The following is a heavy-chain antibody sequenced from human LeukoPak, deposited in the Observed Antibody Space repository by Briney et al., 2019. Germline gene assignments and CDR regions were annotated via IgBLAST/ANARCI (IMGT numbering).Heavy chain of an antibody. CDR1: GFTFSSYW. Sequence: GGSLRLSCAASGFTFSSYWMSWVRQAPGKGLEWVANIKQDGSEKYYVDSVKGRFTISRDNAKNSLYLQMNSLRAEDTAVYYCAKSPSRLLRFLDWFDPWGQGTLVTVSS. D-gene: IGHD3-3*01. J-gene: IGHJ5*02. V-gene: IGHV3-7*03. CDR2: IKQDGSEK. CDR3: AKSPSRLLRFLDWFDP.